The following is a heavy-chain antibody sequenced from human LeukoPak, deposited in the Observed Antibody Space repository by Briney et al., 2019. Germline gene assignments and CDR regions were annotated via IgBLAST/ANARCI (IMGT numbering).Heavy chain of an antibody. J-gene: IGHJ4*02. CDR2: ISSSGSTI. CDR1: GFTFSSYE. Sequence: GGSLRLSCAASGFTFSSYEMNWARQAPGKGLEWVSYISSSGSTIYYADSVKGRFTISRDNAKNSLYLQMNSLRAEDTAVYYCARDHEGYSSGWHFDYWGQGTLVTVSS. CDR3: ARDHEGYSSGWHFDY. V-gene: IGHV3-48*03. D-gene: IGHD6-19*01.